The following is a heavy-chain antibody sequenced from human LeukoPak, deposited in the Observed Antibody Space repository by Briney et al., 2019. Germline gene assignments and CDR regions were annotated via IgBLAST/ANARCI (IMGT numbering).Heavy chain of an antibody. D-gene: IGHD3-10*01. CDR3: ARLAARAKYYYGPHLDY. V-gene: IGHV1-18*01. J-gene: IGHJ4*02. Sequence: EASVKVSCKASGYTFTSYGISWVRQAPGQGLEWMGWISAYNGNTNYAQKLQGRVTMTTDTSTSTAYMELRSLRSDDTAVYYCARLAARAKYYYGPHLDYWGQGTLVTVSS. CDR2: ISAYNGNT. CDR1: GYTFTSYG.